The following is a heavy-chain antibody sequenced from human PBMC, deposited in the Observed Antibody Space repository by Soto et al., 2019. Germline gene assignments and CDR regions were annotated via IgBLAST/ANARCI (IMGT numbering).Heavy chain of an antibody. CDR1: GGSISSYY. V-gene: IGHV4-59*01. D-gene: IGHD6-6*01. Sequence: SETLSLTCTVSGGSISSYYWSWIRQPPGKGLEWIGYIYYSGSTNYNPSLKSRVTISVDTSKNQFSLKLSSVTAADTAVYYCAIGYSSSNYYYGMDVWGQGTTVTVSS. J-gene: IGHJ6*02. CDR3: AIGYSSSNYYYGMDV. CDR2: IYYSGST.